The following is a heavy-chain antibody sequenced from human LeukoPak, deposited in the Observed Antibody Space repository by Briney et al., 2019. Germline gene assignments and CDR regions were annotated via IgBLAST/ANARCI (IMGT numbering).Heavy chain of an antibody. J-gene: IGHJ3*02. Sequence: PGGSLRLSCAASGFTFSSHSMNWVRQAPGKGLEWVSSISSSSSYIYYADSVKGRFTISRDNAKNSLYLQMHSLRAEDTAVYYCAKDNNIRYFDWGTNAFDIWGQGTMVTVSS. CDR1: GFTFSSHS. CDR3: AKDNNIRYFDWGTNAFDI. D-gene: IGHD3-9*01. CDR2: ISSSSSYI. V-gene: IGHV3-21*04.